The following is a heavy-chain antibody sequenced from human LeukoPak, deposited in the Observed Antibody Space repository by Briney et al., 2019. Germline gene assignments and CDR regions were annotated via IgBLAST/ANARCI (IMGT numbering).Heavy chain of an antibody. CDR2: IKQDGSEK. CDR1: GFTFSSYW. D-gene: IGHD3-22*01. V-gene: IGHV3-7*01. Sequence: PGGSLRLSCAASGFTFSSYWMSWVRQAPGKGLEGVANIKQDGSEKYYVDSVKGRFTISRDNAKNSLYLQMNSLRAEDTAVYSCARHAYYYDSSGYYFVYWGQGTLVTVSS. J-gene: IGHJ4*02. CDR3: ARHAYYYDSSGYYFVY.